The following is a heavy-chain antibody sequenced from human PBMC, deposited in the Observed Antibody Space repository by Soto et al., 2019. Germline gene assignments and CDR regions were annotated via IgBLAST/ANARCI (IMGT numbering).Heavy chain of an antibody. Sequence: EVQLVESGGGLVQPGGSLRLSCAASGFTFGSYPMHWVRQAPGKGLEYVSAISTNGDSTFYENSVKGRFTISRDNSKNTLYLQMGSLRAEEMGVYYCAREGMSRPRWVFDYWGQGTLVTDSS. CDR2: ISTNGDST. CDR3: AREGMSRPRWVFDY. CDR1: GFTFGSYP. D-gene: IGHD6-13*01. J-gene: IGHJ4*02. V-gene: IGHV3-64*01.